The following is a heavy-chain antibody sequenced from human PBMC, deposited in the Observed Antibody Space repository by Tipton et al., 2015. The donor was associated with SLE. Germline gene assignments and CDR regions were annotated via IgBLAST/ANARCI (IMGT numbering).Heavy chain of an antibody. V-gene: IGHV1-2*06. CDR1: EYTFTDYY. CDR3: ARDRSQGGSFYFDY. J-gene: IGHJ4*02. CDR2: VNANSGAT. D-gene: IGHD1-26*01. Sequence: QLVQSGAEVKKPGASVKVSCKASEYTFTDYYIHWVRQAPGQGLEWMGRVNANSGATKFADIFQGRVTMTRDTSSNTAYMELSSLRSDDTAIDYCARDRSQGGSFYFDYWGQGTRVTVSS.